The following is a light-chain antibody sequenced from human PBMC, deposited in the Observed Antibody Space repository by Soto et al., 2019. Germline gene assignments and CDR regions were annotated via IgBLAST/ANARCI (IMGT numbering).Light chain of an antibody. J-gene: IGKJ3*01. Sequence: EIVMTQSPDSLAVSLGERATIDCKSSQSILYTSNNKNYLAWYQQKAGQPPKLLIYWASTRESGVPDRFSGSGSGTDFTLTINSLQPEDVAVYSCQQYYSPPFTFGPGTRVDIK. CDR2: WAS. CDR3: QQYYSPPFT. CDR1: QSILYTSNNKNY. V-gene: IGKV4-1*01.